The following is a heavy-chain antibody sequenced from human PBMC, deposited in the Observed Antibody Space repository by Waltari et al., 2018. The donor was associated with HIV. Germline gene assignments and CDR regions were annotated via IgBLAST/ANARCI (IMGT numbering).Heavy chain of an antibody. J-gene: IGHJ6*02. V-gene: IGHV3-30*19. CDR2: ISYDGSNK. D-gene: IGHD3-10*01. CDR3: AREYRGVSGDMDV. Sequence: QVQLVESGGGVVQPGRSLRLSCAASGFTFSSYGMPWVRQAPGKGLEWVAVISYDGSNKYYADSVKGRFTISRDNSKNTLYLQMNSLRVEDTAVYHCAREYRGVSGDMDVWGQGTTVTVSS. CDR1: GFTFSSYG.